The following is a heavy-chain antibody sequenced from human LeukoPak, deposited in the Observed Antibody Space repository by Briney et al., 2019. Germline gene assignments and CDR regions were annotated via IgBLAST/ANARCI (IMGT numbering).Heavy chain of an antibody. J-gene: IGHJ5*02. CDR3: ARGGATVTDH. Sequence: PSQTLSLTCGVSGGSISDDGYYWSWIRQFPGKGLEWIGHIYYGGTTEYNPSPKSRITISRDTSKTQFSLQLNSVTVADTAVYYCARGGATVTDHWGQGTLVTVSS. CDR2: IYYGGTT. D-gene: IGHD4-17*01. V-gene: IGHV4-31*11. CDR1: GGSISDDGYY.